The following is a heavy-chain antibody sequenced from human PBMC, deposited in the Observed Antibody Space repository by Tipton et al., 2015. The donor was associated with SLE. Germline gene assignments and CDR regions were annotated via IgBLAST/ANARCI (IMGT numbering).Heavy chain of an antibody. CDR1: GGSISSYY. Sequence: TLSLTCTVSGGSISSYYWSWIRQPPGKGLEWIGYIYYSGSTNYNPSLKSRVTISVDTSKNQFSLKLSSVTAADTAVYYCARGIREVIIRYFQHWGQGTLVTVSS. V-gene: IGHV4-59*08. D-gene: IGHD3-10*01. J-gene: IGHJ1*01. CDR3: ARGIREVIIRYFQH. CDR2: IYYSGST.